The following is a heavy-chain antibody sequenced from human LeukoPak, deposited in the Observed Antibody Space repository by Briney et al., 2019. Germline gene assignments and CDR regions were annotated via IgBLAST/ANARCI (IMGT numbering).Heavy chain of an antibody. D-gene: IGHD2-2*02. Sequence: GRSLRLSCAASGFTFSSYGMHWVRQAPGKGLEWVAVISYDGSNKYYADSVKGRFTISRDNSKNTLYLQMNSLRAEDTAVYYCARDGRYCSSTSCYTVGWFDPWGQGTLVTVSS. V-gene: IGHV3-30*03. CDR2: ISYDGSNK. J-gene: IGHJ5*02. CDR1: GFTFSSYG. CDR3: ARDGRYCSSTSCYTVGWFDP.